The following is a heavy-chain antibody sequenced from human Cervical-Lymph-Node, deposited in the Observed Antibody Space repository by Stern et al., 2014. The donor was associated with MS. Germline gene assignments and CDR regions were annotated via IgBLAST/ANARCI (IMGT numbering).Heavy chain of an antibody. CDR2: FDPEDGET. D-gene: IGHD3-10*01. Sequence: VHLVESGAEVKKPGASVTVSCNVSGHTLSELAIHWLRQLPTSGLEWLGQFDPEDGETVYAQRLQGRLTMTEDTNTGTAYMTLTALTSDDTAVYYCATDRGVKWGPGTLVAVSS. V-gene: IGHV1-24*01. J-gene: IGHJ4*02. CDR3: ATDRGVK. CDR1: GHTLSELA.